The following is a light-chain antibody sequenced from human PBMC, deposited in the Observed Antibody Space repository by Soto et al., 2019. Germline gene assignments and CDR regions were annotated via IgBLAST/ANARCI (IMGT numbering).Light chain of an antibody. J-gene: IGKJ4*01. CDR1: QSISSY. CDR3: QQSYSTLLT. V-gene: IGKV1-39*01. CDR2: AAS. Sequence: DLPMTQSPSSLSASVGDRVTITCRASQSISSYLNWYQQKPGKAPNLLIYAASSLQSGVPSRFSGSGSGTDFTLTISSLQPEDFATYYCQQSYSTLLTFGGGTKVAIK.